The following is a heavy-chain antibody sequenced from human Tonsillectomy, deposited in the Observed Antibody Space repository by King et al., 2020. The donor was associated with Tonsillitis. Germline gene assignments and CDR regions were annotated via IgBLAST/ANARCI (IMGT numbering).Heavy chain of an antibody. V-gene: IGHV3-23*04. Sequence: VQLVESGGGLVQPGGSLRLSCAASGFTFRDYAMTWVRQAPGKGLEWVSAISAGGSSTYYADSVKGRFTISRDNSKDTVYLQMNALRGEDTAIYYCAKDLILGAQPQYYFDYWGQGTLVAVSS. CDR1: GFTFRDYA. J-gene: IGHJ4*02. CDR3: AKDLILGAQPQYYFDY. CDR2: ISAGGSST. D-gene: IGHD1-26*01.